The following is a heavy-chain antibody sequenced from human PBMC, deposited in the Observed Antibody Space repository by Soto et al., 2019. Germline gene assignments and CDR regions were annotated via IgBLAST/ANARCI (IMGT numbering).Heavy chain of an antibody. J-gene: IGHJ4*02. Sequence: ASVKVSCKASGYTFNTYGITLVRQAPGQGLEWXGXIXXXNXNXXXAXXXKDRVTMTTATSTSTAYMELASLRSDDTAVYYCARGCIAVTTHLCYWGQGTLVTVSS. V-gene: IGHV1-18*01. D-gene: IGHD4-17*01. CDR1: GYTFNTYG. CDR2: IXXXNXNX. CDR3: ARGCIAVTTHLCY.